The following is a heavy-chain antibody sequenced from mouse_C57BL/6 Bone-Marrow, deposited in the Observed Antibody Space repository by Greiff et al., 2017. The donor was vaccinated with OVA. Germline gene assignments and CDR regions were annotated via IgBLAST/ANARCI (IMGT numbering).Heavy chain of an antibody. CDR2: IDPDSGGT. V-gene: IGHV1-15*01. CDR1: GYTFTSYE. CDR3: ARGYCSCYAMDY. Sequence: QVQLQQSGAGLVQPGASVTLSCKASGYTFTSYEMHWVKQTPVHGLEWIGAIDPDSGGTSYNQKFKGQAILTADKSSSTAYMKLSSLTSEDSAVYYCARGYCSCYAMDYWGQGTSVTVSS. J-gene: IGHJ4*01. D-gene: IGHD1-1*01.